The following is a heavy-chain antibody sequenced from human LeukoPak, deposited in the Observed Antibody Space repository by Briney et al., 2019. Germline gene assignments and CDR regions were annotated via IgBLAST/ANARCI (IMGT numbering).Heavy chain of an antibody. CDR1: GGSISSSSYY. V-gene: IGHV4-39*01. J-gene: IGHJ4*02. D-gene: IGHD3-3*01. CDR3: AGRTIFGVGRTGCAYY. Sequence: SETLSLTCTVSGGSISSSSYYWGWIRQPPGKGLEWIGSIYYSGSTYYNPSLKSRVTISVGTSKNQFSLKLSSVTAADTAVYYCAGRTIFGVGRTGCAYYWGQGTLVTVSS. CDR2: IYYSGST.